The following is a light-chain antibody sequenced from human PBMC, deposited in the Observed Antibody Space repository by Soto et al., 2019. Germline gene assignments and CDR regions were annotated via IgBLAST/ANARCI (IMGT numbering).Light chain of an antibody. CDR1: NSDVGGYNY. Sequence: QSALTQPASVSGSPGQSIAISCTGTNSDVGGYNYVSWYQQHPGKAPKIMIYDVTNRPSGVSNRFSGSKSGNTASLTISGLQAEDEADYYCRSYTTSSTLVSGGGTQLTVL. J-gene: IGLJ2*01. CDR2: DVT. CDR3: RSYTTSSTLV. V-gene: IGLV2-14*01.